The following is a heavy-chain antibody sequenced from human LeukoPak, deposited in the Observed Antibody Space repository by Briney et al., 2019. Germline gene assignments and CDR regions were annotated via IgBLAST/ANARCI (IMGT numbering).Heavy chain of an antibody. CDR2: ISAYNGNT. CDR1: GYTFTSYS. D-gene: IGHD5-12*01. CDR3: ARHSRSYYSGYGGGDY. J-gene: IGHJ4*02. V-gene: IGHV1-18*01. Sequence: ASVKVSCKASGYTFTSYSMNWVRQAPGQGLEWMGWISAYNGNTNYAQKLQGRVTMTTDTSTSTAYMELRSLRSDDTAVYYCARHSRSYYSGYGGGDYWGQGTLVTVSS.